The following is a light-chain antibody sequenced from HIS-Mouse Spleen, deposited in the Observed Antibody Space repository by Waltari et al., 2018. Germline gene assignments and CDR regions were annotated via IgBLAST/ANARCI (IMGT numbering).Light chain of an antibody. Sequence: QSALTQPAPVSGSPGQSIPIPCPGTSSDVGSYNLVPWYQQHPGKAPKLMIYEGSKRPSGVSNRFSGSKSGNTASLTISGLQAEDEADYYCCSYAGSSTWVFGGGTKLTVL. V-gene: IGLV2-23*01. CDR2: EGS. J-gene: IGLJ3*02. CDR3: CSYAGSSTWV. CDR1: SSDVGSYNL.